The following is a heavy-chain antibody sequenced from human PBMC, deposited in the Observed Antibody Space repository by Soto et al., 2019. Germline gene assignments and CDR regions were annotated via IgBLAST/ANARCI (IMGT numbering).Heavy chain of an antibody. CDR2: IIPIFGTA. Sequence: ASVKVSCKASGGTFSSYAISWVRQAPGQGLEWMGGIIPIFGTANYAQKFQGRVTITADESTSTAYMELSSLRSEDTAVYYCARERSYLYDSSGYFDYWGQGTQVTVSS. D-gene: IGHD3-22*01. CDR1: GGTFSSYA. V-gene: IGHV1-69*13. J-gene: IGHJ4*02. CDR3: ARERSYLYDSSGYFDY.